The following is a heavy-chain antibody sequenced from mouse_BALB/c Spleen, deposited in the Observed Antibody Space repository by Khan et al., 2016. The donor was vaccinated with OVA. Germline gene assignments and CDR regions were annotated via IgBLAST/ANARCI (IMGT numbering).Heavy chain of an antibody. V-gene: IGHV2-6-1*01. CDR1: GFSLSSYG. Sequence: QVQLKESGPGLVAPSQSLSITCTISGFSLSSYGIHWVRQPPGQGLEWLVVIWSDGSTTYNSTLKSRLSITKDNSKSQVVLKMNSLQTDDTAIYYCASQPYYHYYVMDYWGQGTSITGSS. CDR2: IWSDGST. D-gene: IGHD2-10*01. J-gene: IGHJ4*01. CDR3: ASQPYYHYYVMDY.